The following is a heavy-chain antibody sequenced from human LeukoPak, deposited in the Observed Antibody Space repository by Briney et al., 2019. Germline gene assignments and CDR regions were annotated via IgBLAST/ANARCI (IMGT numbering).Heavy chain of an antibody. CDR2: IYHSGST. J-gene: IGHJ4*02. D-gene: IGHD3-16*01. CDR1: GYSISSGYY. Sequence: SETLSLTCTVSGYSISSGYYWGWIRQPPGKGLEWIGSIYHSGSTYYNPSLKSRVTISVDTSKNQFSLKLSSVTAADTAVYYCARIRGIRLDYWGQGTLVTVSS. CDR3: ARIRGIRLDY. V-gene: IGHV4-38-2*02.